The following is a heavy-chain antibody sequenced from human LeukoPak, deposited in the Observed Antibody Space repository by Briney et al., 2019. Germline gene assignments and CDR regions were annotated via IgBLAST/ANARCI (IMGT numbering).Heavy chain of an antibody. V-gene: IGHV3-48*04. Sequence: AGSLRLSCAASGFTFSSYGMHWFRQAPGKGLQWVSYISSSGSTIYYADSVKGRFTISRDNAKNSLYLQMNSLRAEDTAVYYCAELGITMIGGVWGKGTTVTISS. J-gene: IGHJ6*04. CDR2: ISSSGSTI. CDR1: GFTFSSYG. CDR3: AELGITMIGGV. D-gene: IGHD3-10*02.